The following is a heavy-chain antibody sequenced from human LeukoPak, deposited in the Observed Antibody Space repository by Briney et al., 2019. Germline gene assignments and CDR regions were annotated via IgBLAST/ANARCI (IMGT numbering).Heavy chain of an antibody. V-gene: IGHV4-39*07. CDR2: IYYSGRT. CDR3: ARDSSSWYGAYMDV. J-gene: IGHJ6*03. Sequence: MTSETLSLTCTVSGGSISSNSYYWGWIRQPPGKGLEWIGSIYYSGRTYYNPSLKSRVTMSVDTSKNQFSLKLSSVTAADTAVYYCARDSSSWYGAYMDVWGKGTTVTISS. D-gene: IGHD6-13*01. CDR1: GGSISSNSYY.